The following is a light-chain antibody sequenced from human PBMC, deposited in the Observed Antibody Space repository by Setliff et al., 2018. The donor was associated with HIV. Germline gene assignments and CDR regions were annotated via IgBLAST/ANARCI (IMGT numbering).Light chain of an antibody. CDR3: ASWDDTFGGRV. CDR2: RNT. V-gene: IGLV1-47*01. Sequence: QSVLTQPPSVSGTPGQRITISCSGNSSNIGSNYVYFYQQLPGTAPKLLIYRNTHRPSGVPGRFSGSKSGSSASLAISGLRSEVEADYYCASWDDTFGGRVFGGGTKVTVL. CDR1: SSNIGSNY. J-gene: IGLJ3*02.